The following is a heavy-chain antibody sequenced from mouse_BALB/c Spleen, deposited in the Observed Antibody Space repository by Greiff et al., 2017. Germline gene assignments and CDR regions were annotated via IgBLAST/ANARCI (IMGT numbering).Heavy chain of an antibody. CDR2: ISSGGGST. D-gene: IGHD2-3*01. V-gene: IGHV5-12-1*01. J-gene: IGHJ3*01. Sequence: EVKLQESGGGLVKPGGSLKLSCAASGFAFSSYDMSWVRQTPEKRLEWVAYISSGGGSTYYPDTVKGRFTISRDNAKNTLYLQMSSLKSEDTAMYYCARRGDGYPAWFAYWGQGTLVTVSA. CDR3: ARRGDGYPAWFAY. CDR1: GFAFSSYD.